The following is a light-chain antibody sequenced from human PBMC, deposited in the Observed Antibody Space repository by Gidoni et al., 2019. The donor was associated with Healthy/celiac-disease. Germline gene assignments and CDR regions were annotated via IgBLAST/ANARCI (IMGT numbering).Light chain of an antibody. CDR2: EAS. J-gene: IGKJ4*01. CDR3: QQRSNWPPLT. CDR1: QSVSSY. V-gene: IGKV3-11*01. Sequence: VLTHSPATLSLSPGERATLSCRASQSVSSYLAWYQQKPGQAPRLLIYEASNRATGIPARFSGSGSGADFTLTISSLEPEDFAVYYCQQRSNWPPLTFGGGTKVEIK.